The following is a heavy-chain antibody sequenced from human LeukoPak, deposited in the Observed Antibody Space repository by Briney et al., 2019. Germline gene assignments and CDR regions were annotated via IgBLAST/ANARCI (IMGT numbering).Heavy chain of an antibody. CDR2: IYYSGST. V-gene: IGHV4-59*01. D-gene: IGHD3-10*01. J-gene: IGHJ4*02. CDR1: GGSISSYY. Sequence: SETLSLNCTVSGGSISSYYWSWIRQPPGKGLEGIGYIYYSGSTNYNPSLKSRVTISVDTSKNQFSLKLSSVTAADTAVYYCARGITMVPYYFDYWGQGTLVTVSS. CDR3: ARGITMVPYYFDY.